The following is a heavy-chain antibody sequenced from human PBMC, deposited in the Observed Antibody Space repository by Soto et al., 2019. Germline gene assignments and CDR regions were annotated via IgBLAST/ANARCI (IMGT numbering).Heavy chain of an antibody. Sequence: QVQLVQSGAEVKMPGSSVRVSCKASGGSFSKYGISWVRQAPGQGLEWMGGIIPMFGIGNYAEKFLGRVTITADESTRTSHMELRSLRSEDTAMYWCTRGSRENYFDAIDVWGQGTTVTAPS. J-gene: IGHJ6*02. V-gene: IGHV1-69*01. CDR3: TRGSRENYFDAIDV. D-gene: IGHD1-26*01. CDR2: IIPMFGIG. CDR1: GGSFSKYG.